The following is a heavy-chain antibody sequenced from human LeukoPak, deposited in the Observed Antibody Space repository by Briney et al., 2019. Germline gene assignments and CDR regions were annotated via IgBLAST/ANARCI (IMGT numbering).Heavy chain of an antibody. V-gene: IGHV4-59*01. Sequence: PSETLSLTCSVSGGFNTHYYWSWIRQPPGKGLEWIGYIYHSGSTNYNPSLKSRVTISVDTFKNHFSLKLSSVTASDTAVYYCARGQWLPVFDFWGQGTLVTVSS. J-gene: IGHJ4*02. D-gene: IGHD3-22*01. CDR3: ARGQWLPVFDF. CDR1: GGFNTHYY. CDR2: IYHSGST.